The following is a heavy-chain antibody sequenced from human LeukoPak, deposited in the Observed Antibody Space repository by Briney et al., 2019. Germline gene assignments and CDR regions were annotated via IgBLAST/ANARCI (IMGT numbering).Heavy chain of an antibody. CDR1: GGSISSGSYY. Sequence: SETLSLTCTVSGGSISSGSYYWSWIRQPAGKGLEWIGRIHTSGSTNYNPSLKSRVTISVDTSKNQFSLKLSSVTAADTAVYYCARGGLTYFDYWGQGTLVTVSS. CDR3: ARGGLTYFDY. V-gene: IGHV4-61*02. J-gene: IGHJ4*02. CDR2: IHTSGST. D-gene: IGHD3-16*01.